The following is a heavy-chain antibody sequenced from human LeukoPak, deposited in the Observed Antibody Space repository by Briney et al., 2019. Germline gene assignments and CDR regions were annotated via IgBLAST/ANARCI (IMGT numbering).Heavy chain of an antibody. D-gene: IGHD3-10*01. Sequence: SETLSLTCTVSGGSISSSSYYWGWNRQPPGKGLEWIGSIYYSGSTYYNPSLKSRVNISVDTSKNQFSLKMSSVTAADTAVYYCARQTLLWFGELLSPPDYWGQGTLVTVSS. V-gene: IGHV4-39*01. CDR1: GGSISSSSYY. CDR2: IYYSGST. CDR3: ARQTLLWFGELLSPPDY. J-gene: IGHJ4*02.